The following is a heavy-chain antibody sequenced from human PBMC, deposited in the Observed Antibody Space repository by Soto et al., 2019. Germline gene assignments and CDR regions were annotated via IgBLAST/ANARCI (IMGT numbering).Heavy chain of an antibody. CDR2: INAGNGNT. J-gene: IGHJ5*02. Sequence: ASVKVSCKASGYTFTSYAMHWVRQAPGQRLEWMGWINAGNGNTKYSQKFQGRVTITADESTSTAYMELNSLRSEDTAVYYCARDRGPSSGYYPYWFDPWGQGTLVTVSS. V-gene: IGHV1-3*01. CDR1: GYTFTSYA. CDR3: ARDRGPSSGYYPYWFDP. D-gene: IGHD3-22*01.